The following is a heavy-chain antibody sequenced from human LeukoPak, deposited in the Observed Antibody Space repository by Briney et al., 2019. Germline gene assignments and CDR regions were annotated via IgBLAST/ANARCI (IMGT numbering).Heavy chain of an antibody. V-gene: IGHV4-4*07. D-gene: IGHD6-19*01. CDR3: ARDPRGGYSSAWYYFDY. Sequence: SETLSLTCTVSGASISSYYWSWVRQPAGEGLEWIGRIYTSGSTNYKPSLKSRVTMSVDTSKNQFSLKLTSVTAADTAVYYCARDPRGGYSSAWYYFDYWGQGTLVTVSS. CDR2: IYTSGST. J-gene: IGHJ4*02. CDR1: GASISSYY.